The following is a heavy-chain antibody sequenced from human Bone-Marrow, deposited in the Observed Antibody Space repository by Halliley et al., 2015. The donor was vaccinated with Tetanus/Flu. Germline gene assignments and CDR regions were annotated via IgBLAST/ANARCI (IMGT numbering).Heavy chain of an antibody. J-gene: IGHJ4*02. Sequence: CAASGFTFSIYYMRWVRQAPGKGLEWVASIKGDGSEKYYVDSVRGRFTISRDNAKNSLYLQVNSLRAEDTAVYYCAGDGVSWPADYWGQGTLVPVSS. CDR2: IKGDGSEK. V-gene: IGHV3-7*01. CDR3: AGDGVSWPADY. CDR1: GFTFSIYY. D-gene: IGHD2-2*01.